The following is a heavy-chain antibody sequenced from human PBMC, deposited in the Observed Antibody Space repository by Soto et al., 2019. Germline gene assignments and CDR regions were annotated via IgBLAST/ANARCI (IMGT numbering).Heavy chain of an antibody. V-gene: IGHV1-18*01. CDR1: GYTFTSYG. CDR2: ISAYNGNT. D-gene: IGHD3-10*01. CDR3: AMAHGATRFDP. J-gene: IGHJ5*02. Sequence: ASVKVSCKASGYTFTSYGISWVRQAPGQGLEWMGWISAYNGNTNYAQKLQGRVTMTTNTSTSTAYMELSSLRSEDTAVYYCAMAHGATRFDPWGQGTLVTVSS.